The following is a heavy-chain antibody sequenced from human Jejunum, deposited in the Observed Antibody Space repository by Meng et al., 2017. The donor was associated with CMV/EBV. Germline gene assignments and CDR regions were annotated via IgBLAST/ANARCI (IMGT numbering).Heavy chain of an antibody. J-gene: IGHJ4*02. Sequence: SGYPFTGYYMHWVRQAPGQGLEWMGWINPNSGGANYAQKFQGRVTMTRDTSISTAYMELSRLRSDDTAVYYCARGRTSIVAYYFDYWGQGTLVTVSS. V-gene: IGHV1-2*02. CDR1: GYPFTGYY. D-gene: IGHD6-6*01. CDR3: ARGRTSIVAYYFDY. CDR2: INPNSGGA.